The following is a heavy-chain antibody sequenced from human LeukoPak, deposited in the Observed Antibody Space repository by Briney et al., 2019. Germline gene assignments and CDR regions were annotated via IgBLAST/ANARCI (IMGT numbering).Heavy chain of an antibody. CDR3: AKAPDSSRDFDY. CDR1: GFTFSSYG. D-gene: IGHD3-22*01. Sequence: GGSLRLSCAASGFTFSSYGMHWVRQAPGKGLEWVAFIRYDGSNKYYADSVKGRFTISRDNSKNTLYLQMNSLRAEDTAVYYCAKAPDSSRDFDYWGQGTLVTVSS. CDR2: IRYDGSNK. J-gene: IGHJ4*02. V-gene: IGHV3-30*02.